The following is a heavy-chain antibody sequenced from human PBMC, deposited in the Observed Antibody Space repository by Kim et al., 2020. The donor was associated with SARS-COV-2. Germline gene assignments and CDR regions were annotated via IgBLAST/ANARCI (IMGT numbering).Heavy chain of an antibody. D-gene: IGHD6-13*01. V-gene: IGHV4-34*01. CDR1: GGSFSGYY. CDR2: INHSGST. CDR3: ARAWYSSSWYHKRGAFDI. J-gene: IGHJ3*02. Sequence: SETLSLTCAVYGGSFSGYYWSWIRQPPGKGLEWIGEINHSGSTNYNPSLKSRVTISVDTSKNQFSLKLSSVTAADTAVYYCARAWYSSSWYHKRGAFDIWGQGTMVTVSS.